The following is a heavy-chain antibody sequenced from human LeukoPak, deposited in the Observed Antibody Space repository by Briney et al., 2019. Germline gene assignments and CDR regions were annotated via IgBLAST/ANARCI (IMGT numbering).Heavy chain of an antibody. CDR2: ISGRGENT. CDR3: AKDRWMDTLINRPFDH. CDR1: GITFSGYA. D-gene: IGHD3-10*01. Sequence: GGSLRLSCAASGITFSGYAMTWVRQGPGRGLEWVSDISGRGENTYYADSVKGRFTISRDNSKNTLYLQMNSLRDEDTAVYYCAKDRWMDTLINRPFDHWGQGTLVTVSS. J-gene: IGHJ4*02. V-gene: IGHV3-23*01.